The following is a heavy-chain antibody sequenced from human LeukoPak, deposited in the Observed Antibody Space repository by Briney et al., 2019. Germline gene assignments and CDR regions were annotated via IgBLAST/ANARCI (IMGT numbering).Heavy chain of an antibody. CDR3: ARRGSYYTSDFDY. D-gene: IGHD1-26*01. J-gene: IGHJ4*02. V-gene: IGHV3-30*04. CDR2: ISYDGSNK. CDR1: GFTLSSYA. Sequence: GGSLRLSCAASGFTLSSYAMHWVRQAPGKGLEWVAVISYDGSNKYYADSVKGRFTISRDNSKNTLYLQMNSLRAEDTAVYYCARRGSYYTSDFDYWGQGTLVTVSS.